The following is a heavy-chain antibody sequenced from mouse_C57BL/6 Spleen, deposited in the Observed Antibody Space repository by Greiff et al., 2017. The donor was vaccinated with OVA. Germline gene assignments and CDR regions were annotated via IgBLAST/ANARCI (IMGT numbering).Heavy chain of an antibody. J-gene: IGHJ4*01. Sequence: QVQLQQPGAELVKPGASVKLSCKASGYTFTSYWMHWVKQRPGQGLEWIGMINPYSGSTNYNEKFKSKATLTVDKSSRTAYMQLRSLTSEDSAFSYFASSTLVAPRDFSMDYWGQGTSVTVSS. D-gene: IGHD1-1*01. CDR2: INPYSGST. CDR1: GYTFTSYW. CDR3: ASSTLVAPRDFSMDY. V-gene: IGHV1-64*01.